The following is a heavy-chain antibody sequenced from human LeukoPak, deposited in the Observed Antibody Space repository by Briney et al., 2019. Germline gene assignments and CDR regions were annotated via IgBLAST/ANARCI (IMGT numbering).Heavy chain of an antibody. CDR3: ARGSHPGD. CDR1: GFTFSDYY. Sequence: PGGSLRLSCAASGFTFSDYYMTWIRRAPGKGLEWVSYISSSSGFTKYADSVRGRFTISRDNAKNSLYLQMNTLRVDDTAVYYCARGSHPGDWGQGTLVTVSS. D-gene: IGHD1-26*01. J-gene: IGHJ4*02. CDR2: ISSSSGFT. V-gene: IGHV3-11*05.